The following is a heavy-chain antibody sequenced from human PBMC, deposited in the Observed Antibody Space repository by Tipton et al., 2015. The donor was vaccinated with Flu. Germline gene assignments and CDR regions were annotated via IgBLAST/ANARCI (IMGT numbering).Heavy chain of an antibody. J-gene: IGHJ4*02. CDR1: GYSISSGYY. Sequence: TLSLTCAVSGYSISSGYYWGWIRQPPGKGLEWIGSIYHSGSTYYNPSLKSRVTTSVDTSKNQFSLKLSSVTAADTAVYYCARQSPKGWLHHEYYFDYWGQGTLVTVSS. V-gene: IGHV4-38-2*01. D-gene: IGHD5-24*01. CDR2: IYHSGST. CDR3: ARQSPKGWLHHEYYFDY.